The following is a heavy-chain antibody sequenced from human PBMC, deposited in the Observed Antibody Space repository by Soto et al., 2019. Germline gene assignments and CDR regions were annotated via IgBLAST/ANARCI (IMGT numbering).Heavy chain of an antibody. D-gene: IGHD6-19*01. CDR1: GFTFSSYG. CDR3: ANGASIAVAGTGDYFDY. Sequence: QVQLVESGGGVVQPGRSLRLSCAASGFTFSSYGIHWVRQAPGKGLEWVAVISYDGSNKYYADSVKGRFTISRDNSKNTLYLQMNSLRAEDTAVYYCANGASIAVAGTGDYFDYWGQGTLVTVSS. J-gene: IGHJ4*02. CDR2: ISYDGSNK. V-gene: IGHV3-30*18.